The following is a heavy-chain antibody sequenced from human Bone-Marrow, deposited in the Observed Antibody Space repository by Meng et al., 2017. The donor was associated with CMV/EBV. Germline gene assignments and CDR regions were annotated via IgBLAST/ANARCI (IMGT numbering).Heavy chain of an antibody. CDR2: IYYSGST. CDR3: ARSYDFWSGYYYY. Sequence: ESLKISCTVSGGSISSYYWSWIRQPPGKGLEWIGYIYYSGSTNYNPSLKSRVTISVDTSKNQFSLKLSSVTAADTAVYYCARSYDFWSGYYYYWGQGTLVTVSS. J-gene: IGHJ4*02. V-gene: IGHV4-59*01. D-gene: IGHD3-3*01. CDR1: GGSISSYY.